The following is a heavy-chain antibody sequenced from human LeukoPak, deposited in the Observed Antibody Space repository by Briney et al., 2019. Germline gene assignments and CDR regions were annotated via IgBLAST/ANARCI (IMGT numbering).Heavy chain of an antibody. V-gene: IGHV3-23*01. CDR2: ISGSGGST. D-gene: IGHD2-21*02. J-gene: IGHJ4*02. Sequence: GGSLRLSCAVSGFTFSSHAMSWVRQAPGKGLEWVSVISGSGGSTYYADSVKGRFTTSRNNSKNTLYLLMNSLRAEDTAVYYCAKALRAYCGGDCIRDYWGQGTLVTVSS. CDR3: AKALRAYCGGDCIRDY. CDR1: GFTFSSHA.